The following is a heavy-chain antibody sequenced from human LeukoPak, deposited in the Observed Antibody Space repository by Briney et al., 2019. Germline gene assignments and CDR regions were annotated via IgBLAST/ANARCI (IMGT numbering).Heavy chain of an antibody. V-gene: IGHV3-74*01. CDR1: GFTFSSYW. D-gene: IGHD6-19*01. Sequence: GGSLRLSCAASGFTFSSYWMHWVRQAPGKGLVWVSRISSDESSTSYADSVKGRFTISRDNAKNTLYLQMDSLRAEDTAVYYCARGLQAARLAVADSWGQGTPVTVSS. CDR3: ARGLQAARLAVADS. CDR2: ISSDESST. J-gene: IGHJ5*02.